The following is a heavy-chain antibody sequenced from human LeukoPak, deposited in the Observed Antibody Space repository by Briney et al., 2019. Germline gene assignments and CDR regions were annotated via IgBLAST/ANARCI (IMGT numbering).Heavy chain of an antibody. J-gene: IGHJ4*02. D-gene: IGHD1-14*01. CDR2: LYSDDNT. V-gene: IGHV3-53*01. CDR1: GFTVIIND. CDR3: ARGVEPLAANTLAY. Sequence: GGSLTLSCAVSGFTVIINDTIWARQAPGRGLEWVSVLYSDDNTKYADSVQGRFTISRDNSKNTLYLEMNSLSPDDTAVYYCARGVEPLAANTLAYWGQGTLVTVSS.